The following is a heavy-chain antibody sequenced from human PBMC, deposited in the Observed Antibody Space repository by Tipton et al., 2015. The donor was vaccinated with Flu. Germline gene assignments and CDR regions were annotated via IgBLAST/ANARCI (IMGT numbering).Heavy chain of an antibody. CDR1: GYSFINYW. Sequence: VQLVQSGAEVKKPGESLKIPCKASGYSFINYWVGWVRQMPGKGLEWMGIIYPGGSDTRYSPSFQGRVTISADKSISTAYLQWSSLKTSDSAMYYCVRHPYCTNAVCPPGYWYFDLWGRGTLVTVSS. CDR3: VRHPYCTNAVCPPGYWYFDL. D-gene: IGHD2-8*01. V-gene: IGHV5-51*01. J-gene: IGHJ2*01. CDR2: IYPGGSDT.